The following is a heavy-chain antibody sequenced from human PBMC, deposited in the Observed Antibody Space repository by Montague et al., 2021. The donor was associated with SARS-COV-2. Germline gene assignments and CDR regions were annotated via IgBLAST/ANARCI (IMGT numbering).Heavy chain of an antibody. D-gene: IGHD3-10*01. CDR2: IRPDGTST. Sequence: SLRLSCSASGFTFRSYWMHWVRQVPGRGLVWVSRIRPDGTSTHYXASVKGRFVISRGNSKNTLSLEMTNLRVDDTAIYYCVLTLWFGDSDYYFESWGQGTLVSVSS. CDR1: GFTFRSYW. V-gene: IGHV3-74*01. CDR3: VLTLWFGDSDYYFES. J-gene: IGHJ4*02.